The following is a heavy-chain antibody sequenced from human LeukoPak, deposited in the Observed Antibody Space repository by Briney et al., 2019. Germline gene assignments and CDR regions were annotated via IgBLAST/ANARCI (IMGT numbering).Heavy chain of an antibody. CDR3: TRCSYGYYYFDY. CDR2: IRSKAYGGTT. D-gene: IGHD5-18*01. CDR1: GFTFSSSA. J-gene: IGHJ4*02. Sequence: GGSLRLSCTTSGFTFSSSAMSWVRQAPGKGLEWVGFIRSKAYGGTTEYAASVKGRFTISRDDSKSIAYLQMNSLKTEDTAVYYCTRCSYGYYYFDYWGQGTLVTVSS. V-gene: IGHV3-49*04.